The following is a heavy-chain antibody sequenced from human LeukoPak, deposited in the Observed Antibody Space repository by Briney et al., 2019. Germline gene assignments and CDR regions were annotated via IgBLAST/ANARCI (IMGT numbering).Heavy chain of an antibody. CDR3: ARDSGWSNWGDYYYGMDV. CDR2: ISGSGSST. V-gene: IGHV3-23*01. J-gene: IGHJ6*02. CDR1: GFTFSNFA. Sequence: GGSLRLSCAASGFTFSNFAMSWVRQAPGRGLEWVSIISGSGSSTYYADSVKGRFTISRDNAKNSLYLQMNSLRAEDTAVYYCARDSGWSNWGDYYYGMDVWGQGTTVTVSS. D-gene: IGHD2-15*01.